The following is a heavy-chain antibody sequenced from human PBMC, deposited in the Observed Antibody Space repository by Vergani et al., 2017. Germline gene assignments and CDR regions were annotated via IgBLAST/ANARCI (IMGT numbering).Heavy chain of an antibody. CDR3: AGDSPDYGEGWFDP. D-gene: IGHD4-17*01. Sequence: QVQLQESGPGLVKPSQTLSLTCTVSGGSISSGSYYWSWIRQPAGKGLEWIGRIYTSGSTNYNPSLKSRVTISVDTSKNQFSLKLSSVTAADTAVYYCAGDSPDYGEGWFDPWGQGTLVTVSS. CDR1: GGSISSGSYY. J-gene: IGHJ5*02. CDR2: IYTSGST. V-gene: IGHV4-61*02.